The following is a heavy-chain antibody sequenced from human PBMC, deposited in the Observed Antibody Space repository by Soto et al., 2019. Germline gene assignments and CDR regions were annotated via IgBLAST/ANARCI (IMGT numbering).Heavy chain of an antibody. CDR3: AREGVAPYYYYGMDV. J-gene: IGHJ6*02. V-gene: IGHV1-18*01. D-gene: IGHD5-12*01. Sequence: QVQLVQSGAEVKKPGASVKVSCKASGYTFTRSGISWVRQAPGQGPEWMGRIRSYNGDTNYAETFQGRVTMTTDTSTSIAYMELRSLRSDDTAVYYCAREGVAPYYYYGMDVWGQGTPVTVSS. CDR1: GYTFTRSG. CDR2: IRSYNGDT.